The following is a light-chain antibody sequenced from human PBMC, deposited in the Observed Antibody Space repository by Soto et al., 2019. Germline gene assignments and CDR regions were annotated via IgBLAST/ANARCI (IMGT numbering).Light chain of an antibody. Sequence: EIVITQSPSILSVSPGERASLSCRASQNVNSNLALYQQKPGQAPRFLIYGASTRATGIPARFSGSGSGTESTLTISSLQSEDFAVYYCHHYNNLPRTFGQGTKVDIK. J-gene: IGKJ1*01. CDR1: QNVNSN. CDR2: GAS. V-gene: IGKV3-15*01. CDR3: HHYNNLPRT.